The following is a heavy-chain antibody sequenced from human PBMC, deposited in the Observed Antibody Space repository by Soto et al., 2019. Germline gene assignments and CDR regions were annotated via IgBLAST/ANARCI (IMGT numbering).Heavy chain of an antibody. Sequence: QVQLQESGPGLVKPSQTLSLTCTVSGGSISSGGYYWSWIRQHPGKGLEWIGNIYYSGSTYYNPSLNRRGTIAVDTSKNLFSLKLPSVTAADTAVYYCARSVFPWVQGTLVPVSS. CDR3: ARSVFP. V-gene: IGHV4-31*03. CDR2: IYYSGST. J-gene: IGHJ5*02. CDR1: GGSISSGGYY.